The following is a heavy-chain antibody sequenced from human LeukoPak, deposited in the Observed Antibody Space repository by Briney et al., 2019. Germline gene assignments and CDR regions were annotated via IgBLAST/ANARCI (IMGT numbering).Heavy chain of an antibody. CDR1: GYTFTGYY. Sequence: ASVKVSCKASGYTFTGYYMHWVRQAPGQGLEWMGWINPNSGGTNYAQKFQERVTMTRDTSIRIAYMEMSRLRSDDTAVYYCARGPLILEGDWFDPWGQGTLVTVSS. CDR3: ARGPLILEGDWFDP. CDR2: INPNSGGT. D-gene: IGHD3-3*01. V-gene: IGHV1-2*02. J-gene: IGHJ5*02.